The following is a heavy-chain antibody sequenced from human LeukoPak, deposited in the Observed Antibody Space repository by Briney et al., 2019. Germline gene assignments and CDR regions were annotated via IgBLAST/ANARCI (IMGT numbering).Heavy chain of an antibody. CDR3: ASALYDFWSGYPYY. D-gene: IGHD3-3*01. CDR1: GGTFSSYA. J-gene: IGHJ4*02. V-gene: IGHV1-69*13. Sequence: SVKVSCKASGGTFSSYAISWVRQAPGQGLEWMGGIIPIFGTANYAQKFQGRVTITADESTSTAYMELSSLRSEDAAVYYCASALYDFWSGYPYYWGQGTLVTVSS. CDR2: IIPIFGTA.